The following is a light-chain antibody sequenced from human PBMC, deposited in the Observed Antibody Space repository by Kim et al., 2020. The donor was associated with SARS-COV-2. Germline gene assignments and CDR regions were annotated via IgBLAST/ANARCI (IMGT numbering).Light chain of an antibody. V-gene: IGKV1-9*01. CDR2: AAS. CDR3: QQLKSYPLT. J-gene: IGKJ4*01. CDR1: QAIGRY. Sequence: ASVRDRVTITCRASQAIGRYLAWYQQRPGNAPKLLIYAASTLQSGVPSRFSGGGSGTDFTLTISSLQPEDFAIYYCQQLKSYPLTFGGGTKVDIK.